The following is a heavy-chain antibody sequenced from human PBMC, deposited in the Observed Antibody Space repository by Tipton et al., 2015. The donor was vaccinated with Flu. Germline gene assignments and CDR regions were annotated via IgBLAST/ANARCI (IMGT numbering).Heavy chain of an antibody. CDR1: GIKFSSYG. V-gene: IGHV3-23*01. J-gene: IGHJ4*02. CDR3: TKVIPEAVAGLDY. Sequence: GSLRLSCAASGIKFSSYGMDWVRQAPGKGLEWVSGVTGGGTTYYADSVKGRFTISRDISKNMVFLQMNSLRAEDTAVYYCTKVIPEAVAGLDYWGQGTLVTVS. D-gene: IGHD6-19*01. CDR2: VTGGGTT.